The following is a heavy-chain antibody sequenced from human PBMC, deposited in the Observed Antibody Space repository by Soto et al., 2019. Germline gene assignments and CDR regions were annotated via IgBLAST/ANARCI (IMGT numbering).Heavy chain of an antibody. CDR2: ISGSGGST. J-gene: IGHJ5*02. CDR1: GFTFSSYA. CDR3: ASDSQRSIVVVPAAIWFDP. Sequence: GGSLRLSCAASGFTFSSYAMSWVRQAPGKGLEWVSAISGSGGSTYYADSVKGRFTISRDNSKNTLYLQMNSLRAEDTAVYYCASDSQRSIVVVPAAIWFDPWGQGTLVTVSS. D-gene: IGHD2-2*01. V-gene: IGHV3-23*01.